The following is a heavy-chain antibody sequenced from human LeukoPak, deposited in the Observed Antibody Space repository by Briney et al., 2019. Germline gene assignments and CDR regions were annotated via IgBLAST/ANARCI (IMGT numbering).Heavy chain of an antibody. Sequence: GGSLRLSCAASGFTFSSYAMSWVRQAPGKWLEWVSAISGSGGSTYYADSVKGVFTISRENYKNTLYLQMNSLRAEDTAVYYCAKDADYDYVWGSYPPPDYWGQGTLVTVSS. CDR1: GFTFSSYA. CDR3: AKDADYDYVWGSYPPPDY. J-gene: IGHJ4*02. D-gene: IGHD3-16*02. CDR2: ISGSGGST. V-gene: IGHV3-23*01.